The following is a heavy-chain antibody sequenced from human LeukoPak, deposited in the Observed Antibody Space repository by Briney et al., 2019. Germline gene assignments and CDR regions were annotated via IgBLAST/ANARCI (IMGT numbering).Heavy chain of an antibody. D-gene: IGHD3-10*01. CDR3: AKAEEGDLSYYFDY. J-gene: IGHJ4*02. V-gene: IGHV3-23*01. CDR1: GFTFSSYA. CDR2: ISGSGGST. Sequence: GGSLRLSCAASGFTFSSYAMSWVRQAPGKGLEWVSAISGSGGSTYYADSVKGRFTISRDNSKNPLYLQMNSLRAEDTAVYYCAKAEEGDLSYYFDYWGQGTLVTVSS.